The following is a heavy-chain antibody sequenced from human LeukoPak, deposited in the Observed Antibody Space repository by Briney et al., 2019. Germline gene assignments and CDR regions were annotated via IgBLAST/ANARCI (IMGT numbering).Heavy chain of an antibody. V-gene: IGHV1-2*02. Sequence: ASVKVSCKASGYTFTGYYMHWVRQAPGPGLEWMGWINPNSGGTNYAQKLQGRVTMTTDTSTSTAYMELRSLRSDDAAVYYCARDDDRNYSWFDPWGQGTLVTVSS. J-gene: IGHJ5*02. CDR1: GYTFTGYY. CDR2: INPNSGGT. CDR3: ARDDDRNYSWFDP. D-gene: IGHD4-11*01.